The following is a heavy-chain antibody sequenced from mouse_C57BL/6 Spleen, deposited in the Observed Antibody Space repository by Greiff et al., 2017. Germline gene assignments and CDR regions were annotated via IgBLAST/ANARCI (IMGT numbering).Heavy chain of an antibody. Sequence: VQLQQSGAELVRPGSSVKLSCKASGYTFTSYWMHWVKQRPIQGLEWIGNIDPSDSETNYNQKFKDKATLTVDQSSSPAYMQLSSLTSEDSAVYFCARQGQAYWGQGTLVTVSS. CDR1: GYTFTSYW. CDR3: ARQGQAY. CDR2: IDPSDSET. J-gene: IGHJ3*01. V-gene: IGHV1-52*01. D-gene: IGHD3-3*01.